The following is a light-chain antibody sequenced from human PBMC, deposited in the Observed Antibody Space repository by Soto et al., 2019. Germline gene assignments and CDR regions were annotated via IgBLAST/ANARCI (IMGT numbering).Light chain of an antibody. CDR2: EVS. J-gene: IGLJ3*02. CDR1: SSDVGGYNY. CDR3: CSYAGSNSWV. V-gene: IGLV2-8*01. Sequence: QSVLTQPPSASGSPGQSVTISCTGTSSDVGGYNYVSWYQQHPGKAPKLMIYEVSKRPSGVPFRFSASKSANTASLTVSGLQAEDEADYYCCSYAGSNSWVFGGGTQLTVL.